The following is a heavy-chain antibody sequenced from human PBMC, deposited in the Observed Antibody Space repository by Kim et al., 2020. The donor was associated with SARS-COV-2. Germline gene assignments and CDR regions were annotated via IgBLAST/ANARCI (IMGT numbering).Heavy chain of an antibody. D-gene: IGHD3-16*01. CDR3: ATLWGEAGLYYYGMDV. J-gene: IGHJ6*04. V-gene: IGHV3-21*01. CDR2: ISSSSSYI. CDR1: GFTFSSYS. Sequence: GGSLRLSCAASGFTFSSYSMNWVRQAPGKGLEWVSSISSSSSYIYYADSVKGRFTISRDNAKNSLYLQMNSLTAEDTAVYYCATLWGEAGLYYYGMDVWGKGTTVTVSS.